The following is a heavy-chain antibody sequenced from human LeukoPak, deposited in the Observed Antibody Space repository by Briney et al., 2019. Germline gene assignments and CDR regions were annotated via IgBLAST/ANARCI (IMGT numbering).Heavy chain of an antibody. CDR1: GFTFSSYA. Sequence: GGSLRLSCAASGFTFSSYAMHWVRQAPGKGLEYVSAISSNGGSTYYANSVKGRFTISRDNSKNTLYLQMGSLRAEDMAVYYCARGGQQPLNYYYYMDVWGKGTTVTISS. J-gene: IGHJ6*03. CDR3: ARGGQQPLNYYYYMDV. CDR2: ISSNGGST. D-gene: IGHD6-13*01. V-gene: IGHV3-64*01.